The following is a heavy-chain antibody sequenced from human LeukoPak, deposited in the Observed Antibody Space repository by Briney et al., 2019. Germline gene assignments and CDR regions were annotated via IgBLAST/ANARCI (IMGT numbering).Heavy chain of an antibody. J-gene: IGHJ4*02. D-gene: IGHD3-9*01. V-gene: IGHV1-69*04. CDR1: GGTFSSYA. CDR3: ARGGVTLRYFDWYPAKPRGDFDY. Sequence: ASVKVSCKASGGTFSSYAISWVRQAPGQGLEWMGRIIPILGIANYAQKFQGRVTITADKSTSTAYMELSSLRSEDTAVYYCARGGVTLRYFDWYPAKPRGDFDYWGQGTLVTVSS. CDR2: IIPILGIA.